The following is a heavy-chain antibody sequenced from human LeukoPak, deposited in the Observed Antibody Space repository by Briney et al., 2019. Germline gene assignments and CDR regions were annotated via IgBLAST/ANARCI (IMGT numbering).Heavy chain of an antibody. CDR1: GASINSHW. CDR2: IYYSGST. J-gene: IGHJ4*02. V-gene: IGHV4-59*08. D-gene: IGHD1-14*01. Sequence: SETLSLTCTVSGASINSHWWTWIRQSPGKTLEWIGYIYYSGSTNYNPSLKSRVTISVDMSKNQFSLNMTSLTAADTAVYYCARGSGTYDYWGQGTLVTVSS. CDR3: ARGSGTYDY.